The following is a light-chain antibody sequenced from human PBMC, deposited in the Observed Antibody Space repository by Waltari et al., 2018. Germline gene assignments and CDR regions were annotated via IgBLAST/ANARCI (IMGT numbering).Light chain of an antibody. J-gene: IGKJ2*01. CDR2: DAS. Sequence: EIVLTQSPATLSLSPGERATLSCRASQSVSSYLAWYQQKPGQAPRLLIYDASNRATGIPARFSGSVSGTDFTLAISSLGPEDFAVYYCQQRSNWPPLYTFGQGTKLEIK. CDR3: QQRSNWPPLYT. CDR1: QSVSSY. V-gene: IGKV3-11*01.